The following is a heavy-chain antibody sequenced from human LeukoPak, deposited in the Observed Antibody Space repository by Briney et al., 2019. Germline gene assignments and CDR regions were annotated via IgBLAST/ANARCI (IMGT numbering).Heavy chain of an antibody. CDR2: IKSKTDGGTT. Sequence: GGSLRLSCAASGFTFSNAWMSWVRQAPGKGLEWVGRIKSKTDGGTTDYAAPVEGRFTISRDDSKNTLYLQMNSLKTEDTAVYYCTTGYSSSWGHYWGQGTLVTVSS. D-gene: IGHD6-13*01. CDR3: TTGYSSSWGHY. CDR1: GFTFSNAW. V-gene: IGHV3-15*01. J-gene: IGHJ4*02.